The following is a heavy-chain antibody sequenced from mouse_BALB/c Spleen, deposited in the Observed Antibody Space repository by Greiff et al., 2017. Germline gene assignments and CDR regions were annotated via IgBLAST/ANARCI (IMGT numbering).Heavy chain of an antibody. J-gene: IGHJ3*01. CDR2: INPSNGRT. V-gene: IGHV1S81*02. D-gene: IGHD1-1*01. Sequence: QVQLQQPGAELVKPGASVKLSCKASGYTFTSYWMHWVKQRPGQGLEWIGEINPSNGRTNYNEKFKSKATLTVDKSSSTAYMQLSSLTSEDSAVYYCARLGIYYYGIWGQGTLVTVSA. CDR1: GYTFTSYW. CDR3: ARLGIYYYGI.